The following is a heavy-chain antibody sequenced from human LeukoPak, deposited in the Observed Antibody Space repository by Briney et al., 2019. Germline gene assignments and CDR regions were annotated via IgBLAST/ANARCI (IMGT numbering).Heavy chain of an antibody. V-gene: IGHV1-2*02. CDR1: GYTFTANY. D-gene: IGHD3-9*01. CDR3: VRVPSTSYYDVLTDYYVSHGTVTATYFDY. CDR2: MTPKTGDT. J-gene: IGHJ4*02. Sequence: ASVKVSCKPSGYTFTANYIHWIRQAPGQGLEWMGWMTPKTGDTKNAQKFQGRVTMTRDTSISTAYMELSRLRSDDTGIYYCVRVPSTSYYDVLTDYYVSHGTVTATYFDYWGQGTLVTVSS.